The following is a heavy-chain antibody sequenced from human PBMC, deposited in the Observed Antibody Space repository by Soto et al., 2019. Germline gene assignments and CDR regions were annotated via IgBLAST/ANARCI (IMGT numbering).Heavy chain of an antibody. CDR3: AKDASRSGWYTDFDY. Sequence: SVKVSCKASGGTFSSDSFSWVRQAPGQGLEWMGGIIPMFDTPIYAQKFQDRVTITADESTSTAYMQLSSLRAEDTALYYCAKDASRSGWYTDFDYWGQGTLFTVSS. D-gene: IGHD6-19*01. V-gene: IGHV1-69*13. CDR2: IIPMFDTP. CDR1: GGTFSSDS. J-gene: IGHJ4*02.